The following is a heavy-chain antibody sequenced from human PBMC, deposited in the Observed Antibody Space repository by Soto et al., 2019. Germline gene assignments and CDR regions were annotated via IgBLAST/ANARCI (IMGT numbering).Heavy chain of an antibody. CDR3: AREDSTSDAFDI. V-gene: IGHV1-69*01. D-gene: IGHD2-2*01. J-gene: IGHJ3*02. CDR1: GGTFSSYA. Sequence: QVQLVQSGAEGKKPGSSLKVSCKASGGTFSSYAISGVRQAPGQGLEWMGGIIPIFGTANYAQKFQGRVTITADESTSTAYMELSSLRSEDTAVYYCAREDSTSDAFDIWGQGTMVTVSS. CDR2: IIPIFGTA.